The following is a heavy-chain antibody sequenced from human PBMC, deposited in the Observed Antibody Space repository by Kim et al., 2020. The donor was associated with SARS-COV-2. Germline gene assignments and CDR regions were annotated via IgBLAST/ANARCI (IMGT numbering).Heavy chain of an antibody. D-gene: IGHD3-22*01. V-gene: IGHV4-59*01. CDR1: GGSISSYY. CDR3: ASNYDTSGSYGFDY. J-gene: IGHJ4*02. CDR2: CYYSGSS. Sequence: SETLSLTCTVSGGSISSYYWSWIRQPPGKGLEWIGYCYYSGSSNYNPSLKSRVTISVDTSKNQFSLKLRSVTAADTAMYYGASNYDTSGSYGFDYLGQGT.